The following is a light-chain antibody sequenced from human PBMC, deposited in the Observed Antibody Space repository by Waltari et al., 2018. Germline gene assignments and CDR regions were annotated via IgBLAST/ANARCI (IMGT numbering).Light chain of an antibody. CDR1: SSAIGGYNF. V-gene: IGLV2-14*01. Sequence: QSTLTQPASVSGSPGQSITIPCTGTSSAIGGYNFVSWYQQPPGKVPKLIIYEVYNRPSGVSYRFSGSKSGNTASLTISGLQAEDEADYYCSSYTSSSTGIFGGGTKLTVL. CDR3: SSYTSSSTGI. CDR2: EVY. J-gene: IGLJ2*01.